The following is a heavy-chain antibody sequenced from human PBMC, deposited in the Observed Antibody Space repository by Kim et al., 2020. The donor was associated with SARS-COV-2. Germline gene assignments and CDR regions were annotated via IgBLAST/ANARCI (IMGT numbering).Heavy chain of an antibody. J-gene: IGHJ6*02. CDR1: GGTFSSYA. Sequence: SVKVSCKASGGTFSSYAISWVRQAPGQGLEWMGGIIPIFGTANYAQKFQGRVTITADESTSTAYMELSSLRSEDTAVYYCARGGHRSTIFGVVTNYYYGMDVWGQGTTVTVSS. V-gene: IGHV1-69*13. D-gene: IGHD3-3*01. CDR2: IIPIFGTA. CDR3: ARGGHRSTIFGVVTNYYYGMDV.